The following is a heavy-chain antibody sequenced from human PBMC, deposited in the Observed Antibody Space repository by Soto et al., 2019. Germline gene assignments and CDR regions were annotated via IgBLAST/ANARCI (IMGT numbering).Heavy chain of an antibody. D-gene: IGHD5-18*01. Sequence: PGGSLRLSCAASGFTFSNAWMSWVRQAPGKGLEWVGRIKSKTDGGTTDYAAPVKGRFTISRDDSKNTLYLQMNSLKTVDTAAYYCTAEGQLWSWYYYGMDVWGQGTTVTVSS. CDR3: TAEGQLWSWYYYGMDV. V-gene: IGHV3-15*01. J-gene: IGHJ6*02. CDR1: GFTFSNAW. CDR2: IKSKTDGGTT.